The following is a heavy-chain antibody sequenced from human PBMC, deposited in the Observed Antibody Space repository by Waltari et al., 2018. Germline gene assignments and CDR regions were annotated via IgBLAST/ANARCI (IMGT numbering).Heavy chain of an antibody. CDR3: ARGRANYYGSGSYYYYYYMDV. CDR2: INHSGST. D-gene: IGHD3-10*01. Sequence: QVQLQQWGAGLLKPSETLSLTCAVYGGSFSGYYWSWISQPPGTGLEWIGEINHSGSTNYNPSLKSRVTISVDTSKNQFSLKLSSVTAADTAVYYCARGRANYYGSGSYYYYYYMDVWGKGTTVTVSS. CDR1: GGSFSGYY. J-gene: IGHJ6*03. V-gene: IGHV4-34*01.